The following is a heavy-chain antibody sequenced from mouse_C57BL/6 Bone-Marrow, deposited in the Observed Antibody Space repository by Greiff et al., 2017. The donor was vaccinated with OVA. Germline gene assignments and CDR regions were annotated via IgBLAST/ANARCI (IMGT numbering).Heavy chain of an antibody. V-gene: IGHV1-81*01. CDR3: AGGWSSMDY. Sequence: VQLQESGAELVRPGASVTLSCKASGYTFTSYGISWVKQRPGQGLEWIGEIYPRSGSTYYNEKFKGKATLTADKSSSTAYLELRSLTSEDSAVYFCAGGWSSMDYWGQGTSVTVSS. CDR2: IYPRSGST. D-gene: IGHD2-3*01. CDR1: GYTFTSYG. J-gene: IGHJ4*01.